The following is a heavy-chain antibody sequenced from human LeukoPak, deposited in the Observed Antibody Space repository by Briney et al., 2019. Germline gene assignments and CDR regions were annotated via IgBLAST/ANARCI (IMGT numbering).Heavy chain of an antibody. J-gene: IGHJ4*02. Sequence: GASVKVSCKASGYTFTSYGISWVRQAPGQGLEWMGWINPNSGGTNYAQKFQGRVTMTRDTSISTAYMELSRLRSDDTAVYYCARGPYGYDSSGPLDYWGQGTLVTVSS. D-gene: IGHD3-22*01. CDR3: ARGPYGYDSSGPLDY. V-gene: IGHV1-2*02. CDR2: INPNSGGT. CDR1: GYTFTSYG.